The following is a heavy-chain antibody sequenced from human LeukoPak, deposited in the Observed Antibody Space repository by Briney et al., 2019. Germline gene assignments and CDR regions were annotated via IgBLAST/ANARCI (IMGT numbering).Heavy chain of an antibody. V-gene: IGHV4-34*01. Sequence: SETLSLTCAVYSGSLSGYYWSWIRQPPGRGLEWIGEINRSGSANYNPSLKSPVTVSVDTSKNQFSLKLSSVTAADTAVYYCARAHYGTASPAGGLWGQGTLVTVSS. D-gene: IGHD1-1*01. J-gene: IGHJ4*02. CDR1: SGSLSGYY. CDR3: ARAHYGTASPAGGL. CDR2: INRSGSA.